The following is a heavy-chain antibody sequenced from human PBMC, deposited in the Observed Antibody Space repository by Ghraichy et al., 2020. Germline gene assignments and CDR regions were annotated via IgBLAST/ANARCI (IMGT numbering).Heavy chain of an antibody. D-gene: IGHD5-24*01. CDR2: MNPNSGNT. CDR3: ARDKGRRWLQLRLFTDWFDP. V-gene: IGHV1-8*01. J-gene: IGHJ5*02. CDR1: GYTFTSYD. Sequence: ALVKVSCKASGYTFTSYDINWVRQATGQGLEWMGWMNPNSGNTGYAQKFQGRVTMTRNTSISTAYMELSSLRSEDTAVYYCARDKGRRWLQLRLFTDWFDPWGQGTLVTVSS.